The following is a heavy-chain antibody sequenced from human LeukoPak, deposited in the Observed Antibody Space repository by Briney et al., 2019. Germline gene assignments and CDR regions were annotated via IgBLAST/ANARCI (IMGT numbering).Heavy chain of an antibody. CDR3: AKDQRITMVRGGPFDY. CDR1: GFAFSSYA. J-gene: IGHJ4*02. Sequence: GGSLRLSCAASGFAFSSYAMSWVRQAPGKGLEWVSAISGSGGSTYYADSVKGRFTISRDNSKNTLYLQMNSLRAEDTAVYYCAKDQRITMVRGGPFDYWGQGTLVTASS. V-gene: IGHV3-23*01. CDR2: ISGSGGST. D-gene: IGHD3-10*01.